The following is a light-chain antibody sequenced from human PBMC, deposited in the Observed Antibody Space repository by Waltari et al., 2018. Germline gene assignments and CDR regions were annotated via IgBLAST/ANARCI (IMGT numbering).Light chain of an antibody. Sequence: DIQMTQSPSTLSASVGDRVTITCRASQSILTWLAWYQQKPGKAPRLLMYKASSLQSGVPSMFSGSGSGTEFTLTISSLEPDDFATYYCQQYNTYSPGPTFGGGTKVEIK. CDR1: QSILTW. CDR2: KAS. V-gene: IGKV1-5*03. CDR3: QQYNTYSPGPT. J-gene: IGKJ4*01.